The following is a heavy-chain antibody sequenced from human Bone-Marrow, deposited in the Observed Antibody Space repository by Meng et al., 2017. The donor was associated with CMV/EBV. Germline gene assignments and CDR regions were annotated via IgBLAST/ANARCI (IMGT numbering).Heavy chain of an antibody. Sequence: ETLSLTCAASGFTFSSYSMNWVRQAPGKGLEWVSSISSSSSYIHYADSVKGRFTISRDNAKNSLYLQMNSLRAEDTAVYYCARDTYGSGSNFDFWGQGTLVTVSS. J-gene: IGHJ4*02. CDR2: ISSSSSYI. CDR3: ARDTYGSGSNFDF. CDR1: GFTFSSYS. V-gene: IGHV3-21*01. D-gene: IGHD3-10*01.